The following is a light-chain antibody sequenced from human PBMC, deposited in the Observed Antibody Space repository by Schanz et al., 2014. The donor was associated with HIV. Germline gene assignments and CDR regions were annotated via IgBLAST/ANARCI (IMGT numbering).Light chain of an antibody. Sequence: QSALTQPASVSGSPGQSITISCTGTSSDVGGYNYVSWYQQHPGKAPKLLIYDVSIRPSGVSNRFSGSKSGKTASLTISGLQAEDEADYYCNSYTSSSTSNWVFGGGTKLTVL. CDR3: NSYTSSSTSNWV. V-gene: IGLV2-14*03. CDR1: SSDVGGYNY. J-gene: IGLJ3*02. CDR2: DVS.